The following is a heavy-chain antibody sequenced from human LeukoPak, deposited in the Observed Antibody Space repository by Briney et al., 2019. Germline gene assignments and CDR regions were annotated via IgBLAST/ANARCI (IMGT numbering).Heavy chain of an antibody. J-gene: IGHJ4*02. D-gene: IGHD3-3*01. V-gene: IGHV3-30*04. CDR1: GFIFSNYA. CDR2: ISYDGSNK. CDR3: ARGVEYYDFWSGIAY. Sequence: PGGSLRLSCAASGFIFSNYAIHWVRQAPGKGLEWVALISYDGSNKYYADSVKGRFTISRDNSKNTLFLQMNSLRAEDTAMYYCARGVEYYDFWSGIAYWGQGTLVTVSS.